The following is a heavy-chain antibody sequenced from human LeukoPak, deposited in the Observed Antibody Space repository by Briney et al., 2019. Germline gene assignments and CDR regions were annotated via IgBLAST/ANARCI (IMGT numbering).Heavy chain of an antibody. J-gene: IGHJ6*02. CDR3: ARDRLEGFDMDV. V-gene: IGHV3-48*02. Sequence: PGGSLRLSCAASGFTFSTYGMSWVRQAPGKGLEWVSYISSSSSAIYYADSVKGRFTISRDNAKNSLYLQMNSLRDEDTAVYYCARDRLEGFDMDVWGQGTTVTVSS. CDR2: ISSSSSAI. CDR1: GFTFSTYG. D-gene: IGHD3-16*01.